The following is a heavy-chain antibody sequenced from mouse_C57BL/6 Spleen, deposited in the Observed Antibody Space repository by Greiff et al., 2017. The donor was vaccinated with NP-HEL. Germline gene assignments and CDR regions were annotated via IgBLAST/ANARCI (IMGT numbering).Heavy chain of an antibody. CDR1: GFSLTSYG. Sequence: QVQLQQSGPGLVAPSQCLSITCTVSGFSLTSYGVDWVRQSPGKGLEWLGVIWGVGSTNYNSALKSRLSISKDNSKSQVFVKMNSLQTDDTAMYYCARGGSPYAMDDWGQGTSVTVSS. CDR3: ARGGSPYAMDD. CDR2: IWGVGST. D-gene: IGHD1-1*01. V-gene: IGHV2-6*01. J-gene: IGHJ4*01.